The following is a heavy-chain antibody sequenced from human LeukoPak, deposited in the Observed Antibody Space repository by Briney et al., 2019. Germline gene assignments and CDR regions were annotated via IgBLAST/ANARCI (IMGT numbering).Heavy chain of an antibody. V-gene: IGHV3-73*01. J-gene: IGHJ4*02. CDR2: IRSKANSYAT. CDR3: VKDRRPNPIVFDY. D-gene: IGHD2-15*01. Sequence: GGSLRLSCAASGFTFSGSAMHWVRQASGKGLEWVGRIRSKANSYATAYAASVKGRFTISRDNSKNTLYLQMSSLRAEDTAVYYCVKDRRPNPIVFDYWGQGTLVTVSS. CDR1: GFTFSGSA.